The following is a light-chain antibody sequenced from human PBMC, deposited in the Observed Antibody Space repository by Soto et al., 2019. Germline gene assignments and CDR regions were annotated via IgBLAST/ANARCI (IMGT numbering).Light chain of an antibody. CDR3: QQYNNWLPT. CDR1: QSVSSN. CDR2: GAS. Sequence: EIVMTQSPATLSVSPGERATLSCRASQSVSSNLAWYQQKPGQAPRLLIYGASTRATGIPARFXXXXXXXXXXXXISSLQSEDFAVYYCQQYNNWLPTFGGGTKVEIK. V-gene: IGKV3-15*01. J-gene: IGKJ4*01.